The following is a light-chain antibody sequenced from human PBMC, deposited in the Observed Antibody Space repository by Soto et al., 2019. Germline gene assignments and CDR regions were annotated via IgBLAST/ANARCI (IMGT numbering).Light chain of an antibody. Sequence: SVVDRLTVPCWAIQSISSWLGWYQQKPGKAPKFLIYFTSTLQSGVPSRFSGSGSGTEFTLTISSLQPEDFATFYCQQVKSYPLTFGGGTKVDIK. J-gene: IGKJ4*01. V-gene: IGKV1-5*01. CDR2: FTS. CDR3: QQVKSYPLT. CDR1: QSISSW.